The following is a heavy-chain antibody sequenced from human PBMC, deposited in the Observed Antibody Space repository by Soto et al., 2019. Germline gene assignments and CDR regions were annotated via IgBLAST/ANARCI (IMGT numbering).Heavy chain of an antibody. CDR2: IWYDGSNK. J-gene: IGHJ4*02. CDR3: ARPLDSSGYYSDFDY. Sequence: GGSLRLSCAASGFTFSSYGMHWVRQAPGKGLEWVAVIWYDGSNKYYADSVKGRFTISRDNSKNTLYLQMNSLRAEDTAVYYCARPLDSSGYYSDFDYWGQGTLVTVSS. CDR1: GFTFSSYG. D-gene: IGHD3-22*01. V-gene: IGHV3-33*01.